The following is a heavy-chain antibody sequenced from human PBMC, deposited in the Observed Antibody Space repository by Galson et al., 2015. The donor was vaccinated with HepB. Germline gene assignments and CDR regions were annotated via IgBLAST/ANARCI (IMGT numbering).Heavy chain of an antibody. V-gene: IGHV4-31*03. CDR2: IYYSGST. CDR1: GGSISSGGYY. D-gene: IGHD3-22*01. J-gene: IGHJ4*02. Sequence: TLSLTCTVSGGSISSGGYYWSWIRQHPGKGLEWIGYIYYSGSTYYNPSLKSRVTISVDTSKNQFSLKLSSVTAADTAVYYCARAPRRYYYDSSGYVDYWGQGTLVTVSS. CDR3: ARAPRRYYYDSSGYVDY.